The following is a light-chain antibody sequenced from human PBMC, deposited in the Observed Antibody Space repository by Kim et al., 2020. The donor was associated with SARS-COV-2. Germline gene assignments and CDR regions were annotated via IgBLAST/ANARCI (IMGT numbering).Light chain of an antibody. CDR1: KLGDKY. V-gene: IGLV3-1*01. Sequence: SYELTQPPSVSVSPGQTASITCSGDKLGDKYACWYQQKPGQSPVLVIYQDSKRPSGIPERFSGSNSGNTATLTISGTQAMDEADYYCQAWDSSTYVFGTGTKVPVL. CDR3: QAWDSSTYV. J-gene: IGLJ1*01. CDR2: QDS.